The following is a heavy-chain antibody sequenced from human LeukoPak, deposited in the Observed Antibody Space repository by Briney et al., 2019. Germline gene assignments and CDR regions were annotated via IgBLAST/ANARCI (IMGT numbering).Heavy chain of an antibody. CDR1: GFTFSSYA. J-gene: IGHJ4*02. D-gene: IGHD3-22*01. Sequence: GGSLRLSCAASGFTFSSYAMSWVRQAPGKGLEWVSAISGSGGSTYYADSVKGRFTISRDNSKNTLYLQMNSLRAEDTAVYYCAKSVEYYDSSGYYLLYYFDYWGQGTLVTVSS. CDR2: ISGSGGST. V-gene: IGHV3-23*01. CDR3: AKSVEYYDSSGYYLLYYFDY.